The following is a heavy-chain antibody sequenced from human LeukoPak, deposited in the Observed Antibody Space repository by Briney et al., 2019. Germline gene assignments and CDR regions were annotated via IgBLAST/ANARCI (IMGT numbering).Heavy chain of an antibody. J-gene: IGHJ1*01. CDR1: GVSVSSYY. CDR2: IYYSGST. D-gene: IGHD4-17*01. CDR3: ASGTPGTVTTSLFQH. V-gene: IGHV4-59*02. Sequence: SEILSLTCTVSGVSVSSYYWSCVRQPPGKGLEWIGYIYYSGSTNYNPSLKSRVTISVDTSKNQFSLKLSSVTAADTAVYYCASGTPGTVTTSLFQHWGQGTLVTVSS.